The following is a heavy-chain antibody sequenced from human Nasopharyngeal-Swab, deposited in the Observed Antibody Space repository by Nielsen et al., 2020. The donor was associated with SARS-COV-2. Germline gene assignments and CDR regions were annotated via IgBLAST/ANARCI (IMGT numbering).Heavy chain of an antibody. J-gene: IGHJ6*02. CDR3: AKDLAYGSGSIVYGMDV. V-gene: IGHV3-9*01. CDR2: ISWNSGSI. Sequence: SLKISCAASRFTFDDYAMHWVRQAPGKGLEWVSGISWNSGSIGYADSVKGRFTISRDNAKNSLYLQMNSLRAEDTALYYCAKDLAYGSGSIVYGMDVWGQGTTVTVSS. CDR1: RFTFDDYA. D-gene: IGHD3-10*01.